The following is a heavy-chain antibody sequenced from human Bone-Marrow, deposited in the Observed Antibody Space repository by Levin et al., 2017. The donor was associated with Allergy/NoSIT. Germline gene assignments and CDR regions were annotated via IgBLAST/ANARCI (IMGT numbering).Heavy chain of an antibody. Sequence: ASVKVSCAASGFTFSSYAMSWVRQAPGKGLDWVSAIRGSGTSTYYADSVKGRFTISRDNSMTTLYLQMNSLRAEDTAVYYCAKGAGWVAGAVALIWGQGTLVTVSS. D-gene: IGHD6-19*01. CDR3: AKGAGWVAGAVALI. V-gene: IGHV3-23*01. CDR2: IRGSGTST. CDR1: GFTFSSYA. J-gene: IGHJ4*02.